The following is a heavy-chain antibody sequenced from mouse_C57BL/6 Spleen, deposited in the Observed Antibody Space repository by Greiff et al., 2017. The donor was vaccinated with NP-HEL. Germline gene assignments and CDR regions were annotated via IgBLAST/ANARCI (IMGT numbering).Heavy chain of an antibody. CDR2: ISYSGST. J-gene: IGHJ3*01. Sequence: VQLQQSGPGMVKPSQSLSLTCTVTGYSITSGYDWHWIRHFPGNKLEWMGYISYSGSTNYNPSLKSRISITHDTSKNHFFLKLNSVTTEDTATYYCARGGSPWFAYWGQGTLVTVSA. CDR3: ARGGSPWFAY. V-gene: IGHV3-1*01. CDR1: GYSITSGYD.